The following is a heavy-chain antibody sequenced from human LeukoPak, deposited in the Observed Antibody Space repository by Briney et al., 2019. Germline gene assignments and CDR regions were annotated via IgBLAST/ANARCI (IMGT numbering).Heavy chain of an antibody. V-gene: IGHV3-7*01. CDR2: IEVDGSEE. CDR3: ARLSLVWFGEDGSYAFDI. J-gene: IGHJ3*02. CDR1: GCAFHNYW. Sequence: GGSLRLSCAGSGCAFHNYWMSWVRQAPGKGLEWVGNIEVDGSEEYYVDSVKGRFTISRDNAKNSLYLQMNSLRAEDTAVYYCARLSLVWFGEDGSYAFDIWGPGTMVIVSS. D-gene: IGHD3-10*01.